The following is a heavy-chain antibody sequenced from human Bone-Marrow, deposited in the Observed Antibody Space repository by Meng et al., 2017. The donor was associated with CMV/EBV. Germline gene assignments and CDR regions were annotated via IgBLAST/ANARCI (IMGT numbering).Heavy chain of an antibody. D-gene: IGHD3-16*01. CDR3: ARGQGTFGGVMDY. J-gene: IGHJ4*02. Sequence: QVQLQQWGAGLLKPLXXXXSPCAVYGGSFSGYYWSWIRQPSGKGLEWIGEINHSGSTNYNPSLKSRVTISVDTSKNQFSLKLSSVTAADTAVYYCARGQGTFGGVMDYWGQGTLVTVAS. CDR2: INHSGST. CDR1: GGSFSGYY. V-gene: IGHV4-34*01.